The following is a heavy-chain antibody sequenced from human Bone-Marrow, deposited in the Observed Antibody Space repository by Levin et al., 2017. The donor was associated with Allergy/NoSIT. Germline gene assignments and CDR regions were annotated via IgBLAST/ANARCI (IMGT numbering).Heavy chain of an antibody. Sequence: SETLSLTCSVFGASVNSGSNYWSWIRQSPGKGLEWIGCIDYRKSTKYNPSLRSRVTISADTSKNQFSLTLNFVTAADTAVYYCARDFDCDYYMDVWGKGTTVTVSS. V-gene: IGHV4-61*01. CDR2: IDYRKST. D-gene: IGHD3-9*01. CDR1: GASVNSGSNY. J-gene: IGHJ6*03. CDR3: ARDFDCDYYMDV.